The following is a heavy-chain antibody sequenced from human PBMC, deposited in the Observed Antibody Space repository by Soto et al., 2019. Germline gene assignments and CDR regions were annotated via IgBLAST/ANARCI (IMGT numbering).Heavy chain of an antibody. CDR1: GDSISTTFW. J-gene: IGHJ5*02. CDR3: ARAAGVNSWLDP. V-gene: IGHV4-4*02. CDR2: IHHGGHT. Sequence: QVQLQESGPGLVQPSGTLSLTCAVSGDSISTTFWWTWVRQPPGKGLEWIGEIHHGGHTNYNPSLKSQVTISIDKSKNWFSLRLASVTPADTAVCFCARAAGVNSWLDPWGQGTLVTVSS. D-gene: IGHD2-8*01.